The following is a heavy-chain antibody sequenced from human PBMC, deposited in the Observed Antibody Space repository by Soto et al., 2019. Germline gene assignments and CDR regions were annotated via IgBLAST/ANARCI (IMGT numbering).Heavy chain of an antibody. V-gene: IGHV1-2*04. Sequence: GGSVKVSCKAFGYTFTGYYMHWVRQAPGQGLEWMGWINPNSGGTNYAQKFQGWVTMTRDTSISTAYMELSRLRSDDTAVYYCARVADIAAPLGMDVWGQGTTVTVSS. CDR1: GYTFTGYY. CDR3: ARVADIAAPLGMDV. J-gene: IGHJ6*02. CDR2: INPNSGGT. D-gene: IGHD6-13*01.